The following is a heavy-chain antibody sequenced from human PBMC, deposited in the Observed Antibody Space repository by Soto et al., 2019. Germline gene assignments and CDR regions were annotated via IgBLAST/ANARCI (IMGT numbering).Heavy chain of an antibody. CDR3: ARPSYGSPYYYGMEV. J-gene: IGHJ6*02. V-gene: IGHV3-7*02. D-gene: IGHD3-10*01. CDR1: GFTFSSYW. CDR2: IKQDGSEK. Sequence: PGGSLRLSCAASGFTFSSYWMSWVRQAPGKGLEWVANIKQDGSEKYYGDSVKGRFTISRDNSKNTLYLQMNSVRAEDTAVYYCARPSYGSPYYYGMEVWGQGTTVTVSS.